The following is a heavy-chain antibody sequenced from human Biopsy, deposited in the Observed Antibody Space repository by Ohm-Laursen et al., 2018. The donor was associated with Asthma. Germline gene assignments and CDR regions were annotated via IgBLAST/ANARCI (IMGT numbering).Heavy chain of an antibody. CDR1: GGSITSSSYY. CDR3: VRHQYSSSWSTFDY. Sequence: SETLSLTCTVSGGSITSSSYYWGWIRQPPGKGMEWIGSMYHSGSPYYHPSLKSRPTISVDTSKNQLSLKMSSVTAADTAVYFCVRHQYSSSWSTFDYWGQGALVTVSS. CDR2: MYHSGSP. J-gene: IGHJ4*02. V-gene: IGHV4-39*01. D-gene: IGHD3-22*01.